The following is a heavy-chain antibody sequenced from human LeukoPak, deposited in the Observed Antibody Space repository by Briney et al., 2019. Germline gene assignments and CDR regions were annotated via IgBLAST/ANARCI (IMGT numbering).Heavy chain of an antibody. J-gene: IGHJ6*02. CDR2: IYTSGST. CDR1: GGSISSGSYY. V-gene: IGHV4-61*02. Sequence: PSETLSLTCTVSGGSISSGSYYWSWIRQPAGKGLEWIGRIYTSGSTNYNPSLKSRVTISVDKSKNQFSLKLSSVTAADTAVYYCARTHYGLVNGMDVWGQGTTVTVSS. D-gene: IGHD3-16*01. CDR3: ARTHYGLVNGMDV.